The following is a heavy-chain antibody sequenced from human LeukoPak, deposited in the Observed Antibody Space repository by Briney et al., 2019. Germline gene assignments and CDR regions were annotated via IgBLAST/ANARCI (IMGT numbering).Heavy chain of an antibody. V-gene: IGHV4-39*02. J-gene: IGHJ2*01. D-gene: IGHD1-26*01. CDR1: GGSITSGTYY. Sequence: SETLSLTCPVSGGSITSGTYYWDWIRHPPGKGLEWIGRIYHTRTTNYNPSLMGRATVSLDTSTNQVSLELRSVTAADTAVYYCARGQGSRSQYWWNFDIWGRGTLLTVSS. CDR2: IYHTRTT. CDR3: ARGQGSRSQYWWNFDI.